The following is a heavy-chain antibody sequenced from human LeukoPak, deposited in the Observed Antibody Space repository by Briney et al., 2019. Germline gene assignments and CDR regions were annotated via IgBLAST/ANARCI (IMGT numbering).Heavy chain of an antibody. J-gene: IGHJ4*02. CDR3: AKLLTDYYDSSGYYYGIDY. CDR1: GFTFSSYA. CDR2: ISGSGGNT. V-gene: IGHV3-23*01. Sequence: PGGSLRLSCAASGFTFSSYAMSWVRQAPGKGLEWVSAISGSGGNTYYADSVKGRFTISRDNSKNTLYLQMNSLRAEDTAVYYCAKLLTDYYDSSGYYYGIDYWGQGTLVTVSS. D-gene: IGHD3-22*01.